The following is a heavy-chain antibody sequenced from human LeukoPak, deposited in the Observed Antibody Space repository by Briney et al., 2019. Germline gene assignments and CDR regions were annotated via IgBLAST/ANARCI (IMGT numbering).Heavy chain of an antibody. J-gene: IGHJ4*02. V-gene: IGHV4-59*01. CDR2: IYYSGST. Sequence: SETLSLTCTVSGGSISSYYWRWIRQPPGKGLEWIGYIYYSGSTNYNPSLKSRVTISVDTSKNQFSLKLSSVTAAGTAVYYCARRGDYGGNLDYWGQGTLVTVSS. D-gene: IGHD4-23*01. CDR1: GGSISSYY. CDR3: ARRGDYGGNLDY.